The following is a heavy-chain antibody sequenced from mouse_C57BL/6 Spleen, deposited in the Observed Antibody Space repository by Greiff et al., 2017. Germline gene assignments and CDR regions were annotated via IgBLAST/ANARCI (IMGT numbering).Heavy chain of an antibody. CDR1: GYTFTSYW. Sequence: VQLQQPGAELVRPGSSVKLSCKASGYTFTSYWMHWVKQRPIQGLEWIGNIDPSDSETHYNQKFKDKATLTVDKSSSTAYMQLSSLTSEDSAVYYCAKRGYGGYAMDYWGQGTSVTVSS. D-gene: IGHD1-1*02. CDR3: AKRGYGGYAMDY. J-gene: IGHJ4*01. CDR2: IDPSDSET. V-gene: IGHV1-52*01.